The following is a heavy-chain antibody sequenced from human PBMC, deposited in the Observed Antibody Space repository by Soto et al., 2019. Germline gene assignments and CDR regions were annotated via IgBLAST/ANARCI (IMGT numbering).Heavy chain of an antibody. Sequence: QVQLVQSGAEVKKPGASVKVSCKASGYTLTSHGISWVRQAPGQGLEWMGWVSGYNGNTNYAQKFQGRVTMTTDTSTTTAYMELRSLRSADTSVYYCARDLGAKVYYWGQGTLVTVSS. J-gene: IGHJ4*02. CDR2: VSGYNGNT. D-gene: IGHD3-16*01. CDR3: ARDLGAKVYY. CDR1: GYTLTSHG. V-gene: IGHV1-18*01.